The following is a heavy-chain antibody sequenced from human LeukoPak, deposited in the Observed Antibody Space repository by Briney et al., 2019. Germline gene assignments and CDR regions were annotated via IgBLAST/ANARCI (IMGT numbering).Heavy chain of an antibody. CDR1: GFTFKNYI. V-gene: IGHV3-23*01. CDR3: AKGDTMLVVGGGYFDY. CDR2: TSGSGGRT. D-gene: IGHD3-22*01. Sequence: PGGSLRLSCAAPGFTFKNYIMTWVRQAPGKGLAWVSVTSGSGGRTYYADSVMGRFTISRDNSKNTLYLQMNSLRAEDTAVYYCAKGDTMLVVGGGYFDYWGQGTLVTVSS. J-gene: IGHJ4*02.